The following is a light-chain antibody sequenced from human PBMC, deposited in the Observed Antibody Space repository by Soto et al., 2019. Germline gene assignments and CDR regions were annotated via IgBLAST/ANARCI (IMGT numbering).Light chain of an antibody. CDR3: QSYDRTVTTVV. Sequence: QSVLTQPPFLSGAPGQSVTISCTGSSSNIGAGYHVHWYQHTPGEAPKLLIYGNTNRSAGISDRFSGSKSGTSASLAITGLQAEDEADYFCQSYDRTVTTVVFGGGTKVTVL. J-gene: IGLJ2*01. V-gene: IGLV1-40*01. CDR1: SSNIGAGYH. CDR2: GNT.